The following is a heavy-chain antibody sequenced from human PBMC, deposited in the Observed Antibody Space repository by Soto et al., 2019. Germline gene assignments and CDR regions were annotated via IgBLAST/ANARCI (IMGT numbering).Heavy chain of an antibody. J-gene: IGHJ4*02. V-gene: IGHV3-30-3*01. CDR2: ISYDGSNK. CDR3: ARDLGVDDANYFDY. D-gene: IGHD1-1*01. Sequence: SLRLSCAASGFTFSSYAMHWVRQAPGKGLEWVAVISYDGSNKYYADSVKGRFTISRDNSKNTLYLQMNSLRAEDTAVYYCARDLGVDDANYFDYWGQGTLVTVAS. CDR1: GFTFSSYA.